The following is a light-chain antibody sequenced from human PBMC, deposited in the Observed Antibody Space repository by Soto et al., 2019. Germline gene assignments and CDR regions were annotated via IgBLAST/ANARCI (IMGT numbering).Light chain of an antibody. CDR1: QSVGDY. V-gene: IGKV3-11*01. Sequence: EIVLTQSPATLSLSLVERATLSCRASQSVGDYLAWYQQQPGQPPRLLISDASNRAAGIPARFSGSGSGTDVTLTISSLEPEDFAVYYCQQRGNLYTFGQGTKLEIK. CDR3: QQRGNLYT. CDR2: DAS. J-gene: IGKJ2*01.